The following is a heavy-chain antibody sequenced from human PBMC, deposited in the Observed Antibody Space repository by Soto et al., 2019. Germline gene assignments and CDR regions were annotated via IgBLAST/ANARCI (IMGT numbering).Heavy chain of an antibody. D-gene: IGHD1-26*01. CDR2: ISCDGSDK. V-gene: IGHV3-30*03. CDR3: AIILGWEQSSDADDNVYGMDV. CDR1: GVSFRNSA. J-gene: IGHJ6*02. Sequence: PGGSLRLSCAASGVSFRNSAMHWVRQAPGKGLEWVAFISCDGSDKYSAESVEGRFTISRDNSKNTLYLQMNGLRPEDPAVYYCAIILGWEQSSDADDNVYGMDVWGQGTTVTVSS.